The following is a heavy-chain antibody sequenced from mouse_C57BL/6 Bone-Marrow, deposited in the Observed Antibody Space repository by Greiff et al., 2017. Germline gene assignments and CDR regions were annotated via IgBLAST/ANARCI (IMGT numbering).Heavy chain of an antibody. J-gene: IGHJ1*03. V-gene: IGHV1-54*01. CDR1: GYAFTNYL. CDR3: ALYGL. CDR2: INPGSGGT. D-gene: IGHD1-1*01. Sequence: LVESGAELVRPGTSVKVSCKASGYAFTNYLIEWVKQRPGQGLEWIGVINPGSGGTNYNEKFKGKATLTADKSSSTAYMQLSSQASEDYAVYVCALYGLWGTGTAVTVSS.